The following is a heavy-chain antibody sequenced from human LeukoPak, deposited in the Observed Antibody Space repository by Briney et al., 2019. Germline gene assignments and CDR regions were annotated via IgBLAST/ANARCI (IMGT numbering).Heavy chain of an antibody. CDR1: GGSISSSSYY. V-gene: IGHV4-61*01. D-gene: IGHD6-6*01. Sequence: KPSETLSLTCTVSGGSISSSSYYWGWIRQPPGKGLEWIGYIYYSGSTNYNPSLKSRVTISVDTSKNQFSLKLSSVTAADTAVYYCARDTPRSSSHYYYGMDVWGQGTTVTVSS. CDR2: IYYSGST. J-gene: IGHJ6*02. CDR3: ARDTPRSSSHYYYGMDV.